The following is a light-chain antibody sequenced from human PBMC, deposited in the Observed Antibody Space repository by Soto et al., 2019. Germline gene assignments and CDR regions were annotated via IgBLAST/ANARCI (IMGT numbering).Light chain of an antibody. CDR2: EVS. CDR1: SSDVGGYNY. V-gene: IGLV2-14*01. Sequence: QSALTQPASVSGSPGRSITISCTGTSSDVGGYNYVSWYQQHPGKAPELMIYEVSNRPSGVSNRFSGSKSGNTASLTISGLQAEDEADYYCSSYTSSSLVFGGGTQLTVL. J-gene: IGLJ2*01. CDR3: SSYTSSSLV.